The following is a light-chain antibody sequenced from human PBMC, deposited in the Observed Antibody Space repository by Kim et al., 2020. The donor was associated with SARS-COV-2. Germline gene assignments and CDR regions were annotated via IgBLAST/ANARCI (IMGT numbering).Light chain of an antibody. V-gene: IGLV3-21*04. Sequence: PGKAAGITCGGNNIGSKSVHWYQQKPGQAPVLVIYYDSDRPSGIPERFSGSNSGNTATLTISRVEAGDEADYYCQVWDSSSDHWVFGGGTKLTVL. CDR1: NIGSKS. CDR3: QVWDSSSDHWV. J-gene: IGLJ3*02. CDR2: YDS.